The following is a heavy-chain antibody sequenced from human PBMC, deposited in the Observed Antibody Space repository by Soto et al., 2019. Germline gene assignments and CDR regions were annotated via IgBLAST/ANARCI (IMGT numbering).Heavy chain of an antibody. CDR3: ARWVAGAADC. CDR2: TKNKGQSFTI. D-gene: IGHD2-15*01. V-gene: IGHV3-72*01. Sequence: EVQLVESGGGLVQPGGSLRLSCAASGFASSDHYMDWVRQAPGKGLEWLGRTKNKGQSFTIEYAPSVKGRFIISRDDSKNSVFLQINSLRNDDTAVYYFARWVAGAADCWGQGTQVTVSS. J-gene: IGHJ4*02. CDR1: GFASSDHY.